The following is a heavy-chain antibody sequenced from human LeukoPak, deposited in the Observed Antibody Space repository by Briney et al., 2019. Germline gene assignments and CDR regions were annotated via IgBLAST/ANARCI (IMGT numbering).Heavy chain of an antibody. J-gene: IGHJ4*02. D-gene: IGHD3-9*01. CDR3: ATTPGYPFDY. CDR2: ISSSSTI. Sequence: GGSLRLSCAASGFTFSSYSMNWVRQAPGKGLEWVSYISSSSTIYYADSVKGRFTISRDNAKNSLYLQMNSLRAEDTAVYYCATTPGYPFDYWGQGTLVTVSS. CDR1: GFTFSSYS. V-gene: IGHV3-48*04.